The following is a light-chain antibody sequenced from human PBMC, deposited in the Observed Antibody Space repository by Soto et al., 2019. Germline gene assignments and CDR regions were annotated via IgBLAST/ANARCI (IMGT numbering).Light chain of an antibody. V-gene: IGKV1-9*01. CDR2: ATS. Sequence: IQLTQSPSSLSASVGDRVTITCRASQGISSYLVWYQQKPGKAPKLLIHATSTLQSGVPSRFSGSGSGTEFTLTISSLQPEDFATYYCQQLSNYPITFGQGTRLEIK. CDR3: QQLSNYPIT. J-gene: IGKJ5*01. CDR1: QGISSY.